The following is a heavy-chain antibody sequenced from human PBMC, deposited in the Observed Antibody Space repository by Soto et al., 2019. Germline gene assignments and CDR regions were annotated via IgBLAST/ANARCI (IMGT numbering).Heavy chain of an antibody. Sequence: QVQLQESGPGLVKRSETLSLTCTVSGGSIGSHYWSWIRQPPGEGLEWIGRASYSGSPNYNPSLKSRVTISIDTSKNQFSMKLTSVTAADTAVYYCARQWGGDYWGQGTLVTVSS. CDR3: ARQWGGDY. D-gene: IGHD3-16*01. J-gene: IGHJ4*02. CDR1: GGSIGSHY. V-gene: IGHV4-59*08. CDR2: ASYSGSP.